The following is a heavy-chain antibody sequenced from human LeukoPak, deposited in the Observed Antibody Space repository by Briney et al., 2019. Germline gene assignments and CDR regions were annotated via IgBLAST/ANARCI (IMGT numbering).Heavy chain of an antibody. CDR1: GFTFSDYY. CDR2: IANGGRNI. D-gene: IGHD5-18*01. J-gene: IGHJ4*02. CDR3: ARDSLEGYGFFDY. V-gene: IGHV3-11*01. Sequence: GGPLRLSCAASGFTFSDYYMSWIRQAPGKGLEWVSSIANGGRNIYYADSVKGRFTISRDNAKNSLYLQMNSLRAEDRAIYYCARDSLEGYGFFDYWGQGTLVTVSS.